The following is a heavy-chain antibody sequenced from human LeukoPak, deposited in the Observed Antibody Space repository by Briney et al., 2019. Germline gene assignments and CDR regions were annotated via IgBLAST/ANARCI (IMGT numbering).Heavy chain of an antibody. CDR1: GGSISSGSYY. V-gene: IGHV4-61*02. D-gene: IGHD3-9*01. CDR2: IYTSGST. J-gene: IGHJ6*03. CDR3: ARDPVYDILTGYHRYYYYMDV. Sequence: SQTLSLTCTVSGGSISSGSYYWSWIRQPAGKGLEWIGRIYTSGSTNYNPSLKSRVTISVDTSKNQFFLKLSSVTAADTAVYYCARDPVYDILTGYHRYYYYMDVWGKGTTVTVSS.